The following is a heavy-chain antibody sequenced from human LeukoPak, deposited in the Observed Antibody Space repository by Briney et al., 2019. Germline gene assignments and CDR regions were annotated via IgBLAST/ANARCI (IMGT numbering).Heavy chain of an antibody. V-gene: IGHV4-59*01. CDR3: ARSGGTWIYNF. Sequence: SETLSLTCTVSGGSIGSDYWSWIRQPPGKGLEWIAYISDSGTTNYNPSLKSRVTISVDTSKNQFSLRLRSVTAADTAVYYCARSGGTWIYNFWGQGTLVIVSS. CDR2: ISDSGTT. D-gene: IGHD1-7*01. J-gene: IGHJ4*02. CDR1: GGSIGSDY.